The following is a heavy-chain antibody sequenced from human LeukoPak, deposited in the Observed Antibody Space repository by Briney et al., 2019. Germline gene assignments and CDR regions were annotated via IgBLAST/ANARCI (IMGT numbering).Heavy chain of an antibody. J-gene: IGHJ4*02. Sequence: SQTLSLTCDISGDSVSSNSAAWNWIRQSPSRGLEWLGRTFYRSKWYNEYEVSLKSRLTINADTSKNHFSLQLNSVTPEDTAVYYCARSGGTAIGYYERATFDYWGQGTLVTVSS. CDR2: TFYRSKWYN. D-gene: IGHD2/OR15-2a*01. V-gene: IGHV6-1*01. CDR1: GDSVSSNSAA. CDR3: ARSGGTAIGYYERATFDY.